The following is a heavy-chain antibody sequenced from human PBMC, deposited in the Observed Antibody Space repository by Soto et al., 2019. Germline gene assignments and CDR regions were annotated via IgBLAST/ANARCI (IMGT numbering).Heavy chain of an antibody. J-gene: IGHJ4*02. Sequence: PGGSLRLSCAASGFTFSSYSMNWVRQAPGEGLEWVSSISSSSSYIYYADSVKGRFTISRDNAKNSLYLQMNSLRAEDTAVYYCARDSLVRYFDWAHDYWGQGTLVTVSS. V-gene: IGHV3-21*01. CDR2: ISSSSSYI. CDR3: ARDSLVRYFDWAHDY. D-gene: IGHD3-9*01. CDR1: GFTFSSYS.